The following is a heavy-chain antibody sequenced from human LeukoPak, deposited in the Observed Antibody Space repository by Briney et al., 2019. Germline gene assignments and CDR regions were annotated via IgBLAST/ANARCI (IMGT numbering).Heavy chain of an antibody. V-gene: IGHV4-59*01. CDR2: IYYSGST. CDR3: ARSHSIWTSFDY. Sequence: SETLSLTCTVSGRSISSYYWSWIRQPPGKGLEWIGYIYYSGSTNYNPSPKSRVTISVDTSKNQFSLKLSSVTAADTAVYYCARSHSIWTSFDYWGQGTLVTVSS. CDR1: GRSISSYY. J-gene: IGHJ4*02. D-gene: IGHD3/OR15-3a*01.